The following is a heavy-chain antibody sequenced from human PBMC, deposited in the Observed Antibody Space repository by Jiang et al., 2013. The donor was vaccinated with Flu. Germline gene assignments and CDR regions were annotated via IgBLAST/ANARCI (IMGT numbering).Heavy chain of an antibody. Sequence: LLKPSETLSLTCTVSGASVSNNNFHWGWIRQPPGKGLEWIGSVYYSGSTYDNPSLKSRVTMSVDMSKNQFSLKLTSVTAADTAVYYCAGTHGWGAWGQGILVTVSS. CDR2: VYYSGST. V-gene: IGHV4-39*07. CDR3: AGTHGWGA. D-gene: IGHD6-19*01. J-gene: IGHJ4*02. CDR1: GASVSNNNFH.